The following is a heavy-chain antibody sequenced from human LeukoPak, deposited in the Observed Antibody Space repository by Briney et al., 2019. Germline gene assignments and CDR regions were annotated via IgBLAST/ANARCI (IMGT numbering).Heavy chain of an antibody. J-gene: IGHJ4*02. V-gene: IGHV3-9*01. CDR3: ARDPYYSSSSPYFDY. D-gene: IGHD6-6*01. CDR2: ISWNSGNI. Sequence: GGSLRLSCAASGLTFDAYTIHWVRQVPGKGLEWVSGISWNSGNIEYADSVKGRFTISRDNAKKSLFLQMNSLRAEDTALYYCARDPYYSSSSPYFDYWGQGVLVTVSS. CDR1: GLTFDAYT.